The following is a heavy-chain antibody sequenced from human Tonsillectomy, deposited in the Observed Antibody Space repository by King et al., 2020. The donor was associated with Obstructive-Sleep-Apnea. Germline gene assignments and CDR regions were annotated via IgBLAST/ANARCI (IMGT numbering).Heavy chain of an antibody. CDR1: GGSISSNNW. D-gene: IGHD3-10*01. CDR3: ARVRWNYGSGCEIDY. Sequence: VQLQESGPGLVKPSGTLSLTCAVSGGSISSNNWWSWVRQPPGKGLEWIGEIHHGGSTNYIPSLKSRVTISVDKSKNQFSLKLNSVTDADTAVYYCARVRWNYGSGCEIDYWGQGTLVTVSS. V-gene: IGHV4-4*02. CDR2: IHHGGST. J-gene: IGHJ4*02.